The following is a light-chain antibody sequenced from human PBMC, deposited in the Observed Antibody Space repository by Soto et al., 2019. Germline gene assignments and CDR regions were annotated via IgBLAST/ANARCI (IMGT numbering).Light chain of an antibody. Sequence: VLTQSPATLSLSPGERATLSCRASQSVSSYLAWYQQKPGQAPRLLIYDASNRATGIPARFSGSGSGTDFTLTISSLEPEDFAVYYCQQRSNWPRTFGQGTKVDI. V-gene: IGKV3-11*01. J-gene: IGKJ1*01. CDR2: DAS. CDR1: QSVSSY. CDR3: QQRSNWPRT.